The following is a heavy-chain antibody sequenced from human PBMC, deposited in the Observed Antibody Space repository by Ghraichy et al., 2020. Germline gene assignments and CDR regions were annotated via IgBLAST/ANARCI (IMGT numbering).Heavy chain of an antibody. CDR3: ATGRAYSKRYYYYGMDV. V-gene: IGHV1-24*01. CDR2: FDPEDGET. CDR1: GYTLTELS. Sequence: ASVKVSCKVSGYTLTELSMHWVRQAPGTGLEWMGGFDPEDGETIYAQKFQCRVTMTEDTSTDTAYMELSSLRSEDTAVYYCATGRAYSKRYYYYGMDVWGQGTTVTVSS. D-gene: IGHD4-11*01. J-gene: IGHJ6*02.